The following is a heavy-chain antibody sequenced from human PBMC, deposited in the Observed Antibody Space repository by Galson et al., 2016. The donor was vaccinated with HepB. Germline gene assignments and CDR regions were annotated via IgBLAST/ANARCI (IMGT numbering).Heavy chain of an antibody. Sequence: PALVKPTQTLTLPCTFSGFSLSTSGVGVGWIRQPPGQGLEWLGIIYWDDDSRYSSSLKSRLTITKDTSKNQVVLTMTNVGPVDTATYYCAHSRYYVSGSLDYWGQGTLVTVSS. CDR2: IYWDDDS. CDR3: AHSRYYVSGSLDY. CDR1: GFSLSTSGVG. D-gene: IGHD3-10*01. V-gene: IGHV2-5*02. J-gene: IGHJ4*02.